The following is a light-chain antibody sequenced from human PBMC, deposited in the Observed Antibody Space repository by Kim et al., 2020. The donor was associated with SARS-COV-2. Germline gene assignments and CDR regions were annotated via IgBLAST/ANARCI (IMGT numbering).Light chain of an antibody. V-gene: IGKV1-39*01. CDR1: QSISIY. J-gene: IGKJ2*03. CDR2: AAS. CDR3: QQSYSTPPS. Sequence: SASVGDRVPLTCRSSQSISIYLNWYQQKPGKAPKLLIYAASSLQSGVPSRFSGSGSGTDFTLTISSLQPEDFATYYCQQSYSTPPSFGQGTKLEI.